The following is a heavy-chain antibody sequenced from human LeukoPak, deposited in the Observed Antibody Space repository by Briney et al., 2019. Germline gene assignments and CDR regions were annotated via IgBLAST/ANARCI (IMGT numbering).Heavy chain of an antibody. J-gene: IGHJ4*02. CDR3: ATEGTYYLDY. CDR2: FDPEDGET. Sequence: ASVKVSRKASGYTFTGYYMHWVRQAPGKGLEWMGGFDPEDGETIYAQKFQGRVTMTEDTSTDTAYMELSSLRSEDTAVYYCATEGTYYLDYWGQGTLVTVSS. CDR1: GYTFTGYY. V-gene: IGHV1-24*01. D-gene: IGHD3-10*01.